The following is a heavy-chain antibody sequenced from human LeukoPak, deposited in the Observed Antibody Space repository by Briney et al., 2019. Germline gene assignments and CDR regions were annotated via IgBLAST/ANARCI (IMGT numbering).Heavy chain of an antibody. J-gene: IGHJ4*02. D-gene: IGHD3-3*01. CDR1: GGSISSSSYY. Sequence: SETLSLTCTVSGGSISSSSYYWSWIRQPPGKGLEYIVFIYYTGTTNYNPSLKSRVTISVDTSKNQFSLKLSSVTAADTAVYYCARRGYWSGYFVFDYWGQGALVTVSS. CDR3: ARRGYWSGYFVFDY. V-gene: IGHV4-61*05. CDR2: IYYTGTT.